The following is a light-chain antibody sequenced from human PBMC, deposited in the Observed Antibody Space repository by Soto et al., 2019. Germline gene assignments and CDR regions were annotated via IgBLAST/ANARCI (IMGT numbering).Light chain of an antibody. Sequence: EIVLTQSPGTLSLSPGERATLSCRASQSVSSSYLAWYQQKPGQAPRLLIYGASSRATGIPDRFSGSGSGTDFTLTISRLEAEDFAVYYCQHYGSSLWGFGPGTKVDIK. V-gene: IGKV3-20*01. J-gene: IGKJ1*01. CDR1: QSVSSSY. CDR3: QHYGSSLWG. CDR2: GAS.